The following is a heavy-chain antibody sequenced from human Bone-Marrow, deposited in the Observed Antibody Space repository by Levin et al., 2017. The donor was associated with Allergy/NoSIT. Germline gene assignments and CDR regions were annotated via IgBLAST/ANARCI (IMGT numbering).Heavy chain of an antibody. CDR2: TKSKSDGGTE. Sequence: GGSLRLSCAASGFTFNIAWMSWVRQAPGKGLEWVGRTKSKSDGGTEDYAAPVKGRFTISRDDSKNTVYLEMNSLQIEDTAVYYCTTDGTSWYEGEYYFDSWGQGTLVTVS. CDR3: TTDGTSWYEGEYYFDS. D-gene: IGHD3-16*01. CDR1: GFTFNIAW. V-gene: IGHV3-15*01. J-gene: IGHJ4*02.